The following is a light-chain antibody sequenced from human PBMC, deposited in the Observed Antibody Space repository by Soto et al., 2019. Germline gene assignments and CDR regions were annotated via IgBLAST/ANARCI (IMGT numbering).Light chain of an antibody. J-gene: IGKJ1*01. CDR1: QDISNR. CDR3: QQLAAYPRD. CDR2: SAS. V-gene: IGKV1-17*03. Sequence: DIQVTQSPSAMSAAVGDRVTITCRTSQDISNRLGWFQQRPGKAPKRLISSASTLETGVPSRFSGTGSGTEFPLTSSSLQPEDFATYYCQQLAAYPRDFGQGTKVEMK.